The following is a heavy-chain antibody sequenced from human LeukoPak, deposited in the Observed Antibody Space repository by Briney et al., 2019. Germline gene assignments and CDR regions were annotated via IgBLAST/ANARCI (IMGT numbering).Heavy chain of an antibody. J-gene: IGHJ4*02. D-gene: IGHD3-9*01. CDR2: IIPIFGTA. CDR3: ARDGGDKTAYYGDQFDC. Sequence: ASVKVSCKASGGTFSSYAISWVRQAPGQGLEWMGGIIPIFGTANYAQKFQGRVTITADKSTSTAYMELSSLRSEDTAVYYCARDGGDKTAYYGDQFDCWGQGTLVTVSS. V-gene: IGHV1-69*06. CDR1: GGTFSSYA.